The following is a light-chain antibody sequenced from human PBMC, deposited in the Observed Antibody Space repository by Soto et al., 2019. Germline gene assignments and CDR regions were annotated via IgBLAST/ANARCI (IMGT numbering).Light chain of an antibody. CDR2: AAY. CDR1: QGISNS. Sequence: DIQMTQSASSVSASFGDRVTIDCGASQGISNSLAWYQQKKGKPPKLLIYAAYTLRSGVPSRFSGSGYGTDFNLTISSLQTEDVATYYCQKYNNAPWTFGQGTKVDI. J-gene: IGKJ1*01. V-gene: IGKV1-27*01. CDR3: QKYNNAPWT.